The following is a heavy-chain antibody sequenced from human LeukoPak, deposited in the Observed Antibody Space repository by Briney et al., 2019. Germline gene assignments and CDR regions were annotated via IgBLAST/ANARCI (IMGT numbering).Heavy chain of an antibody. V-gene: IGHV3-49*03. CDR3: TSEEYGSGSSPIDY. CDR1: GFTFGDYA. D-gene: IGHD3-10*01. Sequence: GGSLRLSCTASGFTFGDYAMSWFRQAPGKGLEWVGFIRSKAYGGTTEYAASVKGRFTISRDDSKSIAYLQMNSLKTEDTAAYYCTSEEYGSGSSPIDYWGQGTLVTVSS. J-gene: IGHJ4*02. CDR2: IRSKAYGGTT.